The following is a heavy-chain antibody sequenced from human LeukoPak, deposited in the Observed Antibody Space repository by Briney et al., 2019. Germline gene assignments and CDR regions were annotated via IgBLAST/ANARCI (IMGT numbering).Heavy chain of an antibody. CDR2: TYYRSKWYN. Sequence: SQTLSLTCAVSGDSVSSISAAWNWIRQSPSRGLEWLGSTYYRSKWYNDYAVSVKSRITISPDTSRNQFSLQLNSVTPDDTAVYYFARAHYYDRTGNIDYWGQGTLVTVSS. J-gene: IGHJ4*02. D-gene: IGHD3-22*01. CDR1: GDSVSSISAA. CDR3: ARAHYYDRTGNIDY. V-gene: IGHV6-1*01.